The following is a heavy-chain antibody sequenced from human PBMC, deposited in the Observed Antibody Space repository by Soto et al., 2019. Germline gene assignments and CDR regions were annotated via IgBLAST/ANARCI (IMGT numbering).Heavy chain of an antibody. D-gene: IGHD3-22*01. CDR3: ARVKGSSEDAFDI. Sequence: QVQLQESGPGLVKPSQTLSLTCTVSGGSISSGGYYWSWIRQHPGKGLEWIGYIYYSGSTYYNPSLKRQVTISADTSKTQFSLKLSSVTAADTAVYYCARVKGSSEDAFDIWGQGTMVTVSS. CDR1: GGSISSGGYY. J-gene: IGHJ3*02. CDR2: IYYSGST. V-gene: IGHV4-31*01.